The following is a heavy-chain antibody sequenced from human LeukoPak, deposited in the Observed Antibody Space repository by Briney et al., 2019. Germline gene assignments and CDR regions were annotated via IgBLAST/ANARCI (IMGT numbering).Heavy chain of an antibody. CDR3: VADPVVVRSGMDV. J-gene: IGHJ6*02. CDR1: GFTFTSSA. D-gene: IGHD3-22*01. Sequence: ASVKVSCKASGFTFTSSAVQWVRQARGQRLEWIGWIVVGSGNTNYAQKFQERVTITRDMSTSTAYMELSSLRSEDTAVYYCVADPVVVRSGMDVWGQGTTVTVSS. V-gene: IGHV1-58*01. CDR2: IVVGSGNT.